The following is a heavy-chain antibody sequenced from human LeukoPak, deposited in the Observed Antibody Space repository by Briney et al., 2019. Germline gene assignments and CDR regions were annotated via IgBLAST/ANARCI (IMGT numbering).Heavy chain of an antibody. J-gene: IGHJ4*02. CDR2: ISSSSSYI. V-gene: IGHV3-21*01. D-gene: IGHD3-9*01. CDR1: GFTFSSYS. CDR3: ARGYYDILTGYYPDY. Sequence: PGGSLRLSCAASGFTFSSYSMNWVRQAPGKELEWVSSISSSSSYIYYADSVKGRFTISRDNAKNSLYLQMNSLRAEDTAVYYCARGYYDILTGYYPDYWGQGTLVTVSS.